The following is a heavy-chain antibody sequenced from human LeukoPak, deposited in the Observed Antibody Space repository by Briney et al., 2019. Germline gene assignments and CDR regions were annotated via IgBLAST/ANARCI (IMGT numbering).Heavy chain of an antibody. Sequence: GGSLRLSCAASGFTFDDYAMHWVRQAPGKGLEWVSGISWNSGSIGYADSVKGRFTISRDNAKNSLYLQMNSLRAEDTALYYCARGHPSGYSGYDLDYWGQGTLVTVSS. D-gene: IGHD5-12*01. J-gene: IGHJ4*02. CDR2: ISWNSGSI. V-gene: IGHV3-9*01. CDR1: GFTFDDYA. CDR3: ARGHPSGYSGYDLDY.